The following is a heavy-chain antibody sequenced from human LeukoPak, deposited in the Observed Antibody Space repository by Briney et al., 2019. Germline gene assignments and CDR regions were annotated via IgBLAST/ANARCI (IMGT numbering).Heavy chain of an antibody. Sequence: GGSLRLSCAASGFTFSSYAMHWVRQAPGKGLEWVAVISYDGSNKYYADSVKGRFTISRDNSKNTLYLQMNSLRAEDTAVYYCARTGSSGYYVNSHWGQGTLVTVSS. CDR1: GFTFSSYA. J-gene: IGHJ4*02. V-gene: IGHV3-30-3*01. CDR2: ISYDGSNK. CDR3: ARTGSSGYYVNSH. D-gene: IGHD3-22*01.